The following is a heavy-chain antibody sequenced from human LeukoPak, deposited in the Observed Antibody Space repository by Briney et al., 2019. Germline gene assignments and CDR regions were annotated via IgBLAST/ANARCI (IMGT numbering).Heavy chain of an antibody. J-gene: IGHJ4*02. V-gene: IGHV1-69*06. D-gene: IGHD3-3*01. CDR3: ARDRITDFWSGYYTNYFDY. CDR2: IIPIFDTT. Sequence: GASVKVSCKASGGTFSSYAINWVRQAPGQGLEWMGGIIPIFDTTNYAQNFQGRVTITADKSTNTAYMELSSLRSEDTAVYYCARDRITDFWSGYYTNYFDYWGQGTLVTVSS. CDR1: GGTFSSYA.